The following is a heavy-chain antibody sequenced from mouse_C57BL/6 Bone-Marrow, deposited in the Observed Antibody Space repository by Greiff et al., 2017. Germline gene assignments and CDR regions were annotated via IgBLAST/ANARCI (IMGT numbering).Heavy chain of an antibody. J-gene: IGHJ1*03. Sequence: QVQLQQPGAELVKPGASVKMSCKASGYTFTSYWITWVKQRPGQGLEWIGDIYPGSGGTTYNEKFKSKATLTVDTSSSTAYLQLSSLTSEDSAVYYCARKAYGSSLSYWYFDVWGTGTTGTVSS. D-gene: IGHD1-1*01. V-gene: IGHV1-55*01. CDR2: IYPGSGGT. CDR3: ARKAYGSSLSYWYFDV. CDR1: GYTFTSYW.